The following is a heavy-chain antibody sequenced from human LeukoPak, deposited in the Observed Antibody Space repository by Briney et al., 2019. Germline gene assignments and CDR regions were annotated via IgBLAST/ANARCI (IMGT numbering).Heavy chain of an antibody. CDR2: IYYSGST. CDR1: GGSISGSSYY. CDR3: ARVRAGFSGRFFDY. D-gene: IGHD3-3*01. Sequence: SETLSLTCTVSGGSISGSSYYWGWIRQPPGKGLEWIGSIYYSGSTYYNPSLKSRVTISVDTSKNQFSLKLSSVTAADTAVYYCARVRAGFSGRFFDYWGQGTLVTVSS. V-gene: IGHV4-39*07. J-gene: IGHJ4*02.